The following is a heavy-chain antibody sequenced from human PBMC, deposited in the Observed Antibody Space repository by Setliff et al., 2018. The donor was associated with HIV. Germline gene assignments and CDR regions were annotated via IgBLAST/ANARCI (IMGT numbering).Heavy chain of an antibody. V-gene: IGHV4-4*08. D-gene: IGHD6-6*01. CDR3: ARDEPKNTEAAPAY. CDR1: GDSISGFF. CDR2: IFTNEFI. J-gene: IGHJ4*02. Sequence: SETLSLTCNVSGDSISGFFWSWIRQPPGKTLEWIGSIFTNEFIYYNPSLKSRVTISADTSNTQFSLKLRSVTAADTAVYYCARDEPKNTEAAPAYWGQGTLVTVSS.